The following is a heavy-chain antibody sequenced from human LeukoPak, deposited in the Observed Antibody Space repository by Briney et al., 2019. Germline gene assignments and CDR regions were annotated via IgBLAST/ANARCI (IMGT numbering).Heavy chain of an antibody. Sequence: SVKVSCKASGYTFTSYDINWVRQAPGQGLEWMGGIIPIFGTANYAQKFQGRVTITTDESTSTAYMELSSLRSEDTAVYYCARGLGAPGYMDVWGKGTTVTVSS. CDR2: IIPIFGTA. D-gene: IGHD1-26*01. V-gene: IGHV1-69*05. J-gene: IGHJ6*03. CDR3: ARGLGAPGYMDV. CDR1: GYTFTSYD.